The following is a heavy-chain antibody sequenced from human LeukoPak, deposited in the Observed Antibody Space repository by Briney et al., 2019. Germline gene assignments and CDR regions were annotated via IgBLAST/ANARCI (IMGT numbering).Heavy chain of an antibody. J-gene: IGHJ4*02. Sequence: GGSLRLSCAASGFTFRSYAMSWVRQAPGKGLEWVAVISYDGSNKYYADSVKGRFTISRDNSKNTLYLQMNSLRAEDTAVYYCARCPVYAGSFDYWGRGTLVTVSS. V-gene: IGHV3-30-3*01. CDR1: GFTFRSYA. CDR2: ISYDGSNK. D-gene: IGHD2-8*01. CDR3: ARCPVYAGSFDY.